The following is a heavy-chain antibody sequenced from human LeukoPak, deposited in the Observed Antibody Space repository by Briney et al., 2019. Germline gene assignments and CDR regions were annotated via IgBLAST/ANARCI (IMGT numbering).Heavy chain of an antibody. CDR3: AKFVLEWSYYYYYGMDV. J-gene: IGHJ6*02. V-gene: IGHV3-30*18. D-gene: IGHD3-3*01. CDR2: ISYDGSNK. CDR1: GFTFNSHG. Sequence: GGSLRLSCAASGFTFNSHGMHWVRQAPGKGLEWVAVISYDGSNKYYADSVKGRFTISRDNSKNTLYLQMNSLRAEDTAVYYCAKFVLEWSYYYYYGMDVWGQGTTVTVSS.